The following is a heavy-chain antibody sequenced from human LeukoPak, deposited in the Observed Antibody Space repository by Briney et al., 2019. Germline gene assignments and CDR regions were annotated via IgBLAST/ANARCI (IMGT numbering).Heavy chain of an antibody. Sequence: GGSLRLSCAASRFIFSSYWMIWVRQAPGKGLEWGANIKQDGREKYYVDSVKGRFTISRDNAKNSLFLQMNSLRAEDTAVYYCARHVRFEGVDYWGQGTLVTVSS. CDR3: ARHVRFEGVDY. CDR2: IKQDGREK. CDR1: RFIFSSYW. J-gene: IGHJ4*02. D-gene: IGHD3-3*01. V-gene: IGHV3-7*01.